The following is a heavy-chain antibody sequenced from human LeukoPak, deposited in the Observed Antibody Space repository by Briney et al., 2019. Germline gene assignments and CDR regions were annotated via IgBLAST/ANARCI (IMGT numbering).Heavy chain of an antibody. Sequence: ASVKVSCKASGYTFTSYGISWVRQAPGQGLEWMGWISAYNGNTNYAQKLQDRVTMTTDTSTSTAYMELRSLRSDDTAVYYCARARVGATGPLGHYYYGMDVWGQGTTVTVSS. D-gene: IGHD1-26*01. CDR3: ARARVGATGPLGHYYYGMDV. CDR2: ISAYNGNT. CDR1: GYTFTSYG. J-gene: IGHJ6*02. V-gene: IGHV1-18*01.